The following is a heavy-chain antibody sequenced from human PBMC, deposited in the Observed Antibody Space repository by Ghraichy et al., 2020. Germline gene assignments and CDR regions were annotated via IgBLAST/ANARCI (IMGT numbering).Heavy chain of an antibody. CDR1: GGSMSRYS. D-gene: IGHD4-23*01. CDR3: ARNNGGS. CDR2: AFYSGNT. V-gene: IGHV4-59*01. Sequence: SETLSLTCSVSGGSMSRYSWSWIRQPPGKGLEWIGNAFYSGNTNYNPSLKSRVTISVDTSKNQFSLKLTSVTAADTAVYYCARNNGGSWGQGTLVTVSS. J-gene: IGHJ5*02.